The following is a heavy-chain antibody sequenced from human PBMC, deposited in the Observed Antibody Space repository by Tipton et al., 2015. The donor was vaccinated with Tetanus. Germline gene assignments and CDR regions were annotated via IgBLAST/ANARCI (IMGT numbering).Heavy chain of an antibody. CDR3: TTSFTTAVGATGCYYGMDV. J-gene: IGHJ6*02. CDR2: IKSKTDGGTT. CDR1: GFTFSNAW. Sequence: SLRLSCAASGFTFSNAWMNWVRQAPGKGLEWVGRIKSKTDGGTTDYAAPVKGRFTISRDDSKNTLYLQMNSLKTEDTAVYYCTTSFTTAVGATGCYYGMDVWGQGTTVTVSS. D-gene: IGHD1-26*01. V-gene: IGHV3-15*07.